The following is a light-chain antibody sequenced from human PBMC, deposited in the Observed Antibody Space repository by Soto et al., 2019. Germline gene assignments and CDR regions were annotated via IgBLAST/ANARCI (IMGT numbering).Light chain of an antibody. Sequence: QSALTQPPSASGSPGQSVTISCTGSSSDVGAYNYVSWYQQHPGKAPKLMIYEVTKRPSGVPDRFSGSKSGNTASLTVSGLQADDEADYYCSSHAGSINVAFGGGTKVTVL. CDR1: SSDVGAYNY. V-gene: IGLV2-8*01. J-gene: IGLJ2*01. CDR3: SSHAGSINVA. CDR2: EVT.